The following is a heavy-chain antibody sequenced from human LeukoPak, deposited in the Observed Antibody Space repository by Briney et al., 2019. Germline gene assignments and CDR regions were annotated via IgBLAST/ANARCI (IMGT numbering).Heavy chain of an antibody. J-gene: IGHJ5*02. Sequence: ASVKVSCKASGYTFTSYGISWVRQALGQGLEWMGWISAYNGNANYARKLQGRVTMTTDTSTSTAYMELRSLRSDDTAVYYCAREACSGGSCYYRTINWFDPWGQGTLVTVSS. D-gene: IGHD2-15*01. CDR3: AREACSGGSCYYRTINWFDP. V-gene: IGHV1-18*01. CDR2: ISAYNGNA. CDR1: GYTFTSYG.